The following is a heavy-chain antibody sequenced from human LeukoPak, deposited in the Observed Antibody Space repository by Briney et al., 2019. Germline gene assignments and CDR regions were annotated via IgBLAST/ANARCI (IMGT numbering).Heavy chain of an antibody. Sequence: SETLSLTCTVSGGSISGYCWSWIRQPPGKGLEWIGYIYYSGSTNYNPSLKSRVTISVDTSENQFSLKLRSVTAADTAIYCARHSGWLRVFDYWGQGTLVTVSS. J-gene: IGHJ4*02. CDR1: GGSISGYC. CDR3: ARHSGWLRVFDY. CDR2: IYYSGST. V-gene: IGHV4-59*08. D-gene: IGHD6-19*01.